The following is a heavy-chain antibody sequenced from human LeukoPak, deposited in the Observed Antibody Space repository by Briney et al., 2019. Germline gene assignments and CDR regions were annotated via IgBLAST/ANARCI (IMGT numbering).Heavy chain of an antibody. CDR1: GYTFTSYY. D-gene: IGHD6-6*01. CDR3: VRGASSIAALNPFWYFDL. V-gene: IGHV1-46*01. Sequence: ASVTVSCMASGYTFTSYYMHWVRQAPGQGLEWMGIINPSGGSTSYAQKFQGRVTMTRDTSTNTVYMELSSLRSEDTAVFYCVRGASSIAALNPFWYFDLWGRGTLVTVSS. J-gene: IGHJ2*01. CDR2: INPSGGST.